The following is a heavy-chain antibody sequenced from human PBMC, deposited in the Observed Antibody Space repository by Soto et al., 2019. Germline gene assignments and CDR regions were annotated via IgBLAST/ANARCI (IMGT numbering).Heavy chain of an antibody. D-gene: IGHD3-3*01. CDR3: ATGRYDFWSGYRRYAFDI. Sequence: ASVKVSCKVSGYTLTELSMHWARQAPGKGLEWMGGFDPEDGETIYAQKFQGRVTMTEDTSTDTAYMELSSLRSEDTAVYYCATGRYDFWSGYRRYAFDIWGQGTMVTVSS. V-gene: IGHV1-24*01. CDR1: GYTLTELS. J-gene: IGHJ3*02. CDR2: FDPEDGET.